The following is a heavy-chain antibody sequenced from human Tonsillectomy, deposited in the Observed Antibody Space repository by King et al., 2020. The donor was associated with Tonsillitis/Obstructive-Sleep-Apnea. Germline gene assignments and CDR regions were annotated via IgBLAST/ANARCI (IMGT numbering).Heavy chain of an antibody. V-gene: IGHV5-10-1*01. CDR1: GYSFTSYW. J-gene: IGHJ6*02. Sequence: QLVQSGAEVKKPGESLRISCKGSGYSFTSYWISWVRQMPGKGLEWMGRIDPSDSYTNYSPSFQGHVTISADKSISTAYLQWSSLKASDTAMYYCASPRRDGYNYYYYYGIDVWGQGTTVTVSS. CDR3: ASPRRDGYNYYYYYGIDV. D-gene: IGHD5-24*01. CDR2: IDPSDSYT.